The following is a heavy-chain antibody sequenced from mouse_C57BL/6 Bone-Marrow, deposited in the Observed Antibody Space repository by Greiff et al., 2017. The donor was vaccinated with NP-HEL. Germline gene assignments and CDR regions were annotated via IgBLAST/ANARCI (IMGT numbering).Heavy chain of an antibody. CDR1: GYSITSGYY. V-gene: IGHV3-6*01. J-gene: IGHJ1*03. D-gene: IGHD1-1*01. CDR2: ISYDGSN. CDR3: ARDYFGRNPPSYLYFDV. Sequence: EVQLQESGPGLVKPSQSLSLTCSVTGYSITSGYYWNWIRQFPGNKLEWMGYISYDGSNNYNHSPKNRIFITRDTTKNKFFLKLNAVTTEDTAPYYCARDYFGRNPPSYLYFDVWGTGTTGTGSS.